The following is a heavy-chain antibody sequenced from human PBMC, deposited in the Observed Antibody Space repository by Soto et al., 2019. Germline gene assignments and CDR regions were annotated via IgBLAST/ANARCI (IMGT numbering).Heavy chain of an antibody. J-gene: IGHJ4*02. Sequence: GGSLRLSCVASGLTFDKHWMTWVRQAPGKALEWVANINQDGSEKYYVDSVKGRFTISRDNAKNSLFLQMNSLRAEDTAVYYCASRPHERHYDRVFYFWGPGTLVTVSS. CDR1: GLTFDKHW. D-gene: IGHD3-22*01. V-gene: IGHV3-7*03. CDR3: ASRPHERHYDRVFYF. CDR2: INQDGSEK.